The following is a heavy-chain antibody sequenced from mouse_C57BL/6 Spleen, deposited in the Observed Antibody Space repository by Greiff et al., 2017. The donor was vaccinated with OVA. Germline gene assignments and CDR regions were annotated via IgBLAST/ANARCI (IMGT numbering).Heavy chain of an antibody. CDR1: GFTFSDYY. CDR3: ARGPTTVVATPYFDY. J-gene: IGHJ2*01. V-gene: IGHV5-16*01. CDR2: INYDGSST. Sequence: EVKLMESEGGLVQPGSSMKLSCTASGFTFSDYYMAWFRQVPEKGLEWVANINYDGSSTYYLDSLKSRFIISRDNAKNILYLQMSSLKSEDTATYYCARGPTTVVATPYFDYWGQGTTLTVSS. D-gene: IGHD1-1*01.